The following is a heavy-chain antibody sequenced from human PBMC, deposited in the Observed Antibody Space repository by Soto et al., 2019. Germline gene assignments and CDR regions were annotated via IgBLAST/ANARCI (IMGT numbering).Heavy chain of an antibody. Sequence: QVQLVQSGAEVKKPGASVKVSCKASGYTFTRYAMHWVRQAPGQRLEWMGWINAGNGNTKYLQKFQGRVTITRDTXAXTPXMEPSRLRSEDTAVYYCTRGGGVGFGDYTTGGMDVWGQGTTVTVSS. D-gene: IGHD2-8*02. CDR3: TRGGGVGFGDYTTGGMDV. J-gene: IGHJ6*02. V-gene: IGHV1-3*01. CDR1: GYTFTRYA. CDR2: INAGNGNT.